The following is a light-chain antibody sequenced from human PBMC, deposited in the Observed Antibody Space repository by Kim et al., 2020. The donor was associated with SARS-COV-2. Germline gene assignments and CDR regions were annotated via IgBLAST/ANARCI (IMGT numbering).Light chain of an antibody. CDR3: QQYDRRLS. Sequence: LSASVGDRVTITCQANQDIAKNLNWYQQKAGKAPKLLIYDAANLAIWIPSRFSGSGSETDFTFTITSLQPDDIATYYCQQYDRRLSFGQGTKLEIK. V-gene: IGKV1-33*01. CDR1: QDIAKN. J-gene: IGKJ2*03. CDR2: DAA.